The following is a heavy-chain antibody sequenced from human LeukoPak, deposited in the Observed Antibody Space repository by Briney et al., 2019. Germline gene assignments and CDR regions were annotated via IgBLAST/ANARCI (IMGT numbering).Heavy chain of an antibody. CDR3: VRDVWGDRDGFFEY. D-gene: IGHD2-21*01. CDR2: INSDGRSA. Sequence: WGSLRLSCAASGFTFGSYWMHWVRQAPGKGLLWVSRINSDGRSASYAPSVTGRFTMSRDNAKNTVYLQMNSLRAEDTAVYYCVRDVWGDRDGFFEYWGQGTLVTVSS. V-gene: IGHV3-74*01. J-gene: IGHJ4*02. CDR1: GFTFGSYW.